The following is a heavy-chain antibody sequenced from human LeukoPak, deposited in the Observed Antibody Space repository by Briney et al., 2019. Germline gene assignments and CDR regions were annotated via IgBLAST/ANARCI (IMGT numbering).Heavy chain of an antibody. CDR1: GGSISSYY. J-gene: IGHJ6*02. CDR2: IYYSGST. Sequence: SETLSLTCTVSGGSISSYYWSWIRQPPGKGLEWIGSIYYSGSTYYNPSLKSRVTISVDTSKNQFSLKLSSVTAADTAVYYCARLHVVVVPAAPDYYGMDVWGQGTTVTVSS. CDR3: ARLHVVVVPAAPDYYGMDV. V-gene: IGHV4-39*01. D-gene: IGHD2-2*01.